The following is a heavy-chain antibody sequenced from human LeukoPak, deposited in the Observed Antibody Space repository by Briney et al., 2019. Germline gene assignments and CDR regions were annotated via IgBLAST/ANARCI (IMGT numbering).Heavy chain of an antibody. D-gene: IGHD4-17*01. J-gene: IGHJ5*02. CDR2: INPHSGGT. CDR3: ARAPPSVYGDYIWFDA. CDR1: GYMFTDYY. V-gene: IGHV1-2*02. Sequence: GAPVKVSCKASGYMFTDYYMHWMRQAPGQGLEWMGWINPHSGGTNYAQRFQGRVSVTRDTCISTAYMEMSRLRSDDTAIYYCARAPPSVYGDYIWFDAWGEGILVTVSS.